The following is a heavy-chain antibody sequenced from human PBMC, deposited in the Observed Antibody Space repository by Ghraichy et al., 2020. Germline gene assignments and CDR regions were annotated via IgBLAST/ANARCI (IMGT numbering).Heavy chain of an antibody. CDR2: INPSGGST. CDR1: GYTFTSYY. Sequence: ASVKVSCKASGYTFTSYYMHWVRQAPGQGLEWMGIINPSGGSTSYAQKFQGRVTMTRDTSTSTVYMELSSLRSEDTAVYYCARERTYGGNSEGYYFDYWGQGTLVTVSS. D-gene: IGHD4-23*01. V-gene: IGHV1-46*01. J-gene: IGHJ4*02. CDR3: ARERTYGGNSEGYYFDY.